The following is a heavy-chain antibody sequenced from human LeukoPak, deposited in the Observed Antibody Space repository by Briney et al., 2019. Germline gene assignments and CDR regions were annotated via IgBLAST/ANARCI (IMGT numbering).Heavy chain of an antibody. V-gene: IGHV4-34*01. CDR2: INHSGST. CDR3: ARGKGGLRDRYGSGRSFDY. CDR1: GGSFSGYY. Sequence: NPSETLSLTCAVYGGSFSGYYWSWIRQPPGKGLEWIGEINHSGSTNYNPSLKSRVTISVDTSKNQFSLKLTSVTAADTAVYYCARGKGGLRDRYGSGRSFDYWGQGTLVTVSS. D-gene: IGHD3-10*01. J-gene: IGHJ4*02.